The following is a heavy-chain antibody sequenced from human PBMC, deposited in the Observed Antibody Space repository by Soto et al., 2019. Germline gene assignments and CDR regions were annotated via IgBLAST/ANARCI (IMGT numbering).Heavy chain of an antibody. V-gene: IGHV3-23*01. CDR3: ARGSAAAKFHY. CDR2: LSDGGGST. CDR1: GFTFSNYA. J-gene: IGHJ4*02. D-gene: IGHD6-25*01. Sequence: EVQLLESGGGLVQPGGSLRLSCAASGFTFSNYAMSWVRQAPGKGLEWVSGLSDGGGSTFYADSVKGRFTISRDNAKNTLYLQMNSLRADDTAVYYCARGSAAAKFHYWGQGTLVTVSS.